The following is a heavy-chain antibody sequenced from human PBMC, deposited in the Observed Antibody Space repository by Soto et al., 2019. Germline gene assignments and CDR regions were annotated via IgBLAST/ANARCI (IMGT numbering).Heavy chain of an antibody. Sequence: QLQLQESGSGLVKPSQTLSLTCAVSGGSINSGGYSWSWIRQPPGKGLEWIGYIYHSGTTYYNPSLKSRVTISADRSKNQFSLKLTSMTAADTAVYYCVRGPITATPKVHGFDCWGQGILVTVSS. CDR1: GGSINSGGYS. CDR3: VRGPITATPKVHGFDC. CDR2: IYHSGTT. D-gene: IGHD1-20*01. J-gene: IGHJ4*02. V-gene: IGHV4-30-2*01.